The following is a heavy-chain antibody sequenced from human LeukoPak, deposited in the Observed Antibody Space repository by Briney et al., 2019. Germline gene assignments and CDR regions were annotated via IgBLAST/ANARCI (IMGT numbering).Heavy chain of an antibody. Sequence: GGSLRLSCAASGFTFSSYSMNWVRQAPGKGLEWVSYISSSSTIYYADSVKGRFTISRDNAKNSLYLQMNSLRDEDTAVYYCARDLAVSDYWGQGTLVTVSS. CDR1: GFTFSSYS. J-gene: IGHJ4*02. CDR3: ARDLAVSDY. V-gene: IGHV3-48*02. CDR2: ISSSSTI.